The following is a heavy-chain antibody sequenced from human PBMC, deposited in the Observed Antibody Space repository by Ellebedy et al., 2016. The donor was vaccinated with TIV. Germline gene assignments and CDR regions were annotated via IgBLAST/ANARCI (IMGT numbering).Heavy chain of an antibody. Sequence: ASVKVSCKASGGTFSSYAISWVRQAPGQGLEWMGGIIPIFGTANYAQKFQGRVTITADESTSTAYMELSSLRSEDTAVYYCARVTPASTSWMGGFDYWGQGTLVTVSS. CDR1: GGTFSSYA. CDR2: IIPIFGTA. V-gene: IGHV1-69*13. D-gene: IGHD6-13*01. J-gene: IGHJ4*02. CDR3: ARVTPASTSWMGGFDY.